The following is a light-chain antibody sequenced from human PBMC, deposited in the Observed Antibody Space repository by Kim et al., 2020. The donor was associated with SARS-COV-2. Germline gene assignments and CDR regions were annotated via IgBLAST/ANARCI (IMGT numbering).Light chain of an antibody. J-gene: IGLJ1*01. Sequence: GQSITISCTGTSSDVGAYNYVDWYQQHAGKAPKLMIYEVTKRPSGVPDRFSASKSGNTASLTISGLQADEEADYYCSSYAGNNNYVFGSGTKVTVL. V-gene: IGLV2-8*01. CDR3: SSYAGNNNYV. CDR1: SSDVGAYNY. CDR2: EVT.